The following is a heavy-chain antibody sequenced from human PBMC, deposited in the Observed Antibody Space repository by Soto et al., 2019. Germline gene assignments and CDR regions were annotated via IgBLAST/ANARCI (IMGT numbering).Heavy chain of an antibody. CDR1: GFTFSSYE. J-gene: IGHJ4*02. D-gene: IGHD5-12*01. CDR2: ISSSGSTI. Sequence: GGSPRLSCAASGFTFSSYEMNWVRQAPGKGLEWVSYISSSGSTIYYADSVKGRFTISRDNAKNSLYLQVNSLRAEDTAVYYCARDESWATFDYWGQGTLVTVSS. V-gene: IGHV3-48*03. CDR3: ARDESWATFDY.